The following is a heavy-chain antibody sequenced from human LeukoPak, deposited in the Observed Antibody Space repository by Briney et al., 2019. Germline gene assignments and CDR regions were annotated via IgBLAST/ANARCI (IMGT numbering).Heavy chain of an antibody. Sequence: ASVTVSCTVSGYTLTELSIHWVRQAPGKGLDWMGGFDPEDSEPIYAEKFHDRVTMTEDTSTDTAYLELSRLTSEDTAVYYCATEGQWLLLHHFDSWGQGTLVTVSS. CDR2: FDPEDSEP. D-gene: IGHD6-19*01. J-gene: IGHJ4*02. V-gene: IGHV1-24*01. CDR3: ATEGQWLLLHHFDS. CDR1: GYTLTELS.